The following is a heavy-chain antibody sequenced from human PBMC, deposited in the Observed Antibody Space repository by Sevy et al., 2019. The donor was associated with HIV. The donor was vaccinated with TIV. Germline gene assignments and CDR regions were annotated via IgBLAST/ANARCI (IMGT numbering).Heavy chain of an antibody. CDR3: VRADPAQHFDS. J-gene: IGHJ4*02. Sequence: ASVKVSCKAPGDTLTNNYMHWVRRAPGQGLEWMGIIDPSGGNTSYAQKFQGRVTMTRDTSTSTLYMDLSSLRSEDTAVYYCVRADPAQHFDSWGQGTLVTVSS. V-gene: IGHV1-46*01. CDR2: IDPSGGNT. CDR1: GDTLTNNY.